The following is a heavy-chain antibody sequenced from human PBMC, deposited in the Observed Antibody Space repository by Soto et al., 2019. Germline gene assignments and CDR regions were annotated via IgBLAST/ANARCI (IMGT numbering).Heavy chain of an antibody. V-gene: IGHV5-51*01. CDR1: GYSFTSYW. Sequence: GESLKISCKGSGYSFTSYWISWVRQMPGKGLEWMGIIYPGDSDTRYSPSFQGQVTNSADKSISTAYLQWSSLKASDTAMYYCARLSGCSSTSCYTHMDVWGQGTTVTVSS. CDR2: IYPGDSDT. CDR3: ARLSGCSSTSCYTHMDV. J-gene: IGHJ6*02. D-gene: IGHD2-2*02.